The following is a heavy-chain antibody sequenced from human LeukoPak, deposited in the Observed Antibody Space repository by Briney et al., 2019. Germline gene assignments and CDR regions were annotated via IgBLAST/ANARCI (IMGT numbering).Heavy chain of an antibody. CDR2: ISGSGVVT. J-gene: IGHJ4*02. CDR1: GFTFTTYV. V-gene: IGHV3-23*01. Sequence: GGSLRLSCAASGFTFTTYVMRWVRQAPGKGLVCVSGISGSGVVTDYADSVKGRSTISKDSSKETPYLQMSSLRAEDTAVYYCATARVRSGFYFDYWGQGTLVTVSS. D-gene: IGHD2-21*01. CDR3: ATARVRSGFYFDY.